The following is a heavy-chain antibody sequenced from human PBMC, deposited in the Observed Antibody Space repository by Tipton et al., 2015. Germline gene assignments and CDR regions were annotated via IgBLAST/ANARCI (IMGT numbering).Heavy chain of an antibody. CDR2: ITSSGSTM. CDR3: VRGSGRGYYGMDV. D-gene: IGHD1-14*01. Sequence: SLRLSCAASGFTFSDYSMKWIRQAPGEGLEWVSEITSSGSTMYYADSVKGRFTISRDNANNLMFLQMDSLRVDDTAVYFCVRGSGRGYYGMDVWGQGTTVTVS. V-gene: IGHV3-11*01. CDR1: GFTFSDYS. J-gene: IGHJ6*02.